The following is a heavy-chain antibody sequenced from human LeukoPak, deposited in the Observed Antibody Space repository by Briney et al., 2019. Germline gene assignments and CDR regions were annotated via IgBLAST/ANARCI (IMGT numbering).Heavy chain of an antibody. CDR3: ARASNRNSINFDY. CDR2: LNSDGSST. J-gene: IGHJ4*02. V-gene: IGHV3-74*01. Sequence: GGSLRLSCAASGFTFSSYWMHWVRQAPGKGLVWVSRLNSDGSSTSYADSVKGRFTISRDNAETTLHLQMNNLSAEDTAVYYCARASNRNSINFDYWGQGALVTVSS. CDR1: GFTFSSYW. D-gene: IGHD1-7*01.